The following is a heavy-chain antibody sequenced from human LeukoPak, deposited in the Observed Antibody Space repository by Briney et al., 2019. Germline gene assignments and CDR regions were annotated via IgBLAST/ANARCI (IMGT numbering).Heavy chain of an antibody. CDR2: ISTSRSYR. V-gene: IGHV3-21*04. D-gene: IGHD1-26*01. Sequence: GGSLTLSCAASGFTFSSYNMNWVRQAPGKGLEWVASISTSRSYRYYADSVRGRSTISSDNAKKSLYLQMTSLRAEDTAVYYCARVWYSGSYPVDYWGQGTLVTVSS. J-gene: IGHJ4*02. CDR1: GFTFSSYN. CDR3: ARVWYSGSYPVDY.